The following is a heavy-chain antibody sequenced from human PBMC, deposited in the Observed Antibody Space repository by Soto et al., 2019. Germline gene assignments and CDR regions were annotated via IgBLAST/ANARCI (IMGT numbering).Heavy chain of an antibody. D-gene: IGHD3-22*01. CDR3: ARDIRGYYDSSGYYDY. V-gene: IGHV1-18*04. CDR2: ISAYNGNT. CDR1: GYTFTSYE. J-gene: IGHJ4*02. Sequence: AAVKVSCKASGYTFTSYEMSWVRQAPGQGLEWMGWISAYNGNTNYAQKLQGRVTMTTDTSTSTAYMELRSLRSDDTAVYYCARDIRGYYDSSGYYDYWGQGTLVTVSS.